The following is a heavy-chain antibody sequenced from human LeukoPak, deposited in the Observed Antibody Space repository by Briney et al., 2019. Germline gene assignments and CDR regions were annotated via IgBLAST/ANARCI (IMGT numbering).Heavy chain of an antibody. Sequence: ASVKVSCKASGGTFSSYAISWVRQAPGQGLEWMGGIIPIFGTANYAQKFQGRVTITADESTSTAYMELSSLRSEDTAVYYCARVYGGLYYYYMDVWGKGTTVTVSS. CDR2: IIPIFGTA. CDR1: GGTFSSYA. V-gene: IGHV1-69*13. CDR3: ARVYGGLYYYYMDV. J-gene: IGHJ6*03. D-gene: IGHD3-16*01.